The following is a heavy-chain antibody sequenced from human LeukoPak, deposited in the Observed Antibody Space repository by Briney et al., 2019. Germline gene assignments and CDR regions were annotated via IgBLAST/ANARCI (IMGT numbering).Heavy chain of an antibody. Sequence: QPGGSLRLSCAASGFTFSSYGMHWVRQAPCKGLEWVAFIRYDGSNKYYADSVKGRFTISRDNSKNTLYLQMNSLRAEDTAVYYCAKEPYDYYGSGSLVWYFDYWGQGTPVTVSS. CDR1: GFTFSSYG. CDR3: AKEPYDYYGSGSLVWYFDY. V-gene: IGHV3-30*02. J-gene: IGHJ4*02. CDR2: IRYDGSNK. D-gene: IGHD3-10*01.